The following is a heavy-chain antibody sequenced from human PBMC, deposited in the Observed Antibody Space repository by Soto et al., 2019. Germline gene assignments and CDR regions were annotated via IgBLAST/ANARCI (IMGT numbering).Heavy chain of an antibody. CDR1: GGSISSSNW. D-gene: IGHD2-2*01. CDR3: VVQTCSSTSCYFDY. CDR2: IYHSGST. Sequence: SETVSLTXAVSGGSISSSNWWSWVRQPPGKGLEWIGEIYHSGSTNYNPSLKSRVTISVDKSKNQFSLKLSSVTAADTAVYYCVVQTCSSTSCYFDYWGQGTLVTVSS. V-gene: IGHV4-4*02. J-gene: IGHJ4*02.